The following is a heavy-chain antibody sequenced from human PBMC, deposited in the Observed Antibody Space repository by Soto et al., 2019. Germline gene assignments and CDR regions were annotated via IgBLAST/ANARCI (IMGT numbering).Heavy chain of an antibody. CDR2: ISSSSSYI. Sequence: EVQLVESGGGLVKPGGHLRLSCAASGFTFSSYSMNWVRQAPGKGLEWVSSISSSSSYIYYADSVKGRFTISRDNAKNSLYLQMNSLRAEDTAVYYCARGSTSSSFSGFDYWGLGTLVTVSS. CDR1: GFTFSSYS. J-gene: IGHJ4*02. V-gene: IGHV3-21*01. CDR3: ARGSTSSSFSGFDY. D-gene: IGHD6-6*01.